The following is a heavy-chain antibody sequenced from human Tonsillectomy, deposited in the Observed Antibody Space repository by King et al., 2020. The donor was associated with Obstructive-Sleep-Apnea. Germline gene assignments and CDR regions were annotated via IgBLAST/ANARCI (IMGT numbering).Heavy chain of an antibody. Sequence: VQLQESGPGLVKPSETLSLTCTVSGGSIRSYYWSWIRQPPGKGLEWIGYIHYSGSTNYNPSLKSRVTISVDTSKNQFSLKLSSVTAADTAVYYCARHDDYGDYWYFDLWGRGTLVTVSS. CDR1: GGSIRSYY. D-gene: IGHD4-17*01. J-gene: IGHJ2*01. CDR2: IHYSGST. CDR3: ARHDDYGDYWYFDL. V-gene: IGHV4-59*08.